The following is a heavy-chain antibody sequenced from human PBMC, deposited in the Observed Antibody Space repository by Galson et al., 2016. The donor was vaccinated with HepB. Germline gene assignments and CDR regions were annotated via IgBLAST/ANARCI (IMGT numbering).Heavy chain of an antibody. Sequence: SLRLSCAASGFSFPHYGMNWVRQAPGKGLEWVSYVSYDGVTIYYEDSVQGRIVISRDNAEDSLYRQMNGLRADDTAVFYCVRGRGNDNFIEYWGQGTLVTVSS. D-gene: IGHD3-9*01. CDR3: VRGRGNDNFIEY. CDR1: GFSFPHYG. CDR2: VSYDGVTI. J-gene: IGHJ4*02. V-gene: IGHV3-48*01.